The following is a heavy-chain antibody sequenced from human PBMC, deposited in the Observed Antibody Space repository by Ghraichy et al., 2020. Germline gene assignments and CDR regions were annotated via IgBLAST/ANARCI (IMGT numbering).Heavy chain of an antibody. CDR1: GGSISSYY. CDR2: IYTSGST. V-gene: IGHV4-4*09. Sequence: SETLSLTCTVSGGSISSYYWSWIRQPPGKGLEWIGYIYTSGSTNYNPSLKSRVTISVDTSKNQFSLKLSSVTAADTAVYYCARGYPDPYIAVAGTGSFDPWGQGTLVTVSS. CDR3: ARGYPDPYIAVAGTGSFDP. D-gene: IGHD6-19*01. J-gene: IGHJ5*02.